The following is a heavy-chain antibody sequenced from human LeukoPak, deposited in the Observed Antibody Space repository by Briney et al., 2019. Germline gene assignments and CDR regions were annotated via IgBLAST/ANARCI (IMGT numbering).Heavy chain of an antibody. D-gene: IGHD3-10*01. Sequence: SQTLPPTCAVYGGSFSGYYWSWIRQPPGKGLEWIGEINHSGSTNYNPSPKSRVTISVDTSKNQFSLKLSSVTAADTAMYYCARGLSGIYYLTYYYYTDVWGKGTTVTVSS. J-gene: IGHJ6*03. CDR2: INHSGST. V-gene: IGHV4-34*01. CDR3: ARGLSGIYYLTYYYYTDV. CDR1: GGSFSGYY.